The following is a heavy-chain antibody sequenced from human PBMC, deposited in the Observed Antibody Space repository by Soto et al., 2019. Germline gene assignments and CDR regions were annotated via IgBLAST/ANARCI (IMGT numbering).Heavy chain of an antibody. D-gene: IGHD5-12*01. CDR3: AIGREMATISGDFDY. V-gene: IGHV1-18*01. CDR1: GYTFTSYG. CDR2: ISAYNGNT. Sequence: ASVKVSCKASGYTFTSYGISWVRQAPGQGLEWMGWISAYNGNTNYAQKLQGRVTMTTDTSTSTAHMELRSLRSDDTAVYYCAIGREMATISGDFDYWGQGTLVTVSS. J-gene: IGHJ4*02.